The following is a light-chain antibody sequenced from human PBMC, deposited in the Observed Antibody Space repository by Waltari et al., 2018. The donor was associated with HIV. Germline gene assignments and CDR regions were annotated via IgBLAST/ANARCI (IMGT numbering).Light chain of an antibody. CDR2: AAS. CDR3: QLFGGSPT. V-gene: IGKV3-20*01. Sequence: LAWYQQRPGQPPKLLLYAASTRATGIPVRFSGSGSRTDFTLNIDRLESGDFAVYYCQLFGGSPTFGQGTKVERK. J-gene: IGKJ1*01.